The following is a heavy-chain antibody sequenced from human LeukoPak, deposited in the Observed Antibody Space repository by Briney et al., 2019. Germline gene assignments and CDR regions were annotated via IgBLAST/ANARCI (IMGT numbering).Heavy chain of an antibody. V-gene: IGHV3-21*01. CDR3: ARSPNYKGYFDY. CDR1: GFTFSSYS. CDR2: ISSSSSNI. J-gene: IGHJ4*02. D-gene: IGHD3-10*01. Sequence: GGSLRLSCAASGFTFSSYSMNWVRQAPGKGLEWVSSISSSSSNIYYADSLMGRFTISRDNAKNSLYLQMNSLRAEDTAVYYCARSPNYKGYFDYWGQGTLVTVSS.